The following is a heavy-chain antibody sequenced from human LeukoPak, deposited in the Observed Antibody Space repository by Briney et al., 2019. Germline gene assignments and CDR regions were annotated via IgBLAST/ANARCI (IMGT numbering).Heavy chain of an antibody. CDR1: GFTVSSNY. D-gene: IGHD1/OR15-1a*01. V-gene: IGHV3-53*01. Sequence: PGGSLRLSCAASGFTVSSNYMSWVRQAPGKGLEWVSVIYSGGSTYYADSVKGGFTISRDNSKNTLYLQMNSLRAEDTAVYYCARDNKTPYYFDYWGQGTLVTVSS. J-gene: IGHJ4*02. CDR2: IYSGGST. CDR3: ARDNKTPYYFDY.